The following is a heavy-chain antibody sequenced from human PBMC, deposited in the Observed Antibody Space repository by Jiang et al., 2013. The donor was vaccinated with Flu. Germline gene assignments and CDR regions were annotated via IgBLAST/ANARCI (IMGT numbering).Heavy chain of an antibody. V-gene: IGHV1-69*04. D-gene: IGHD3-22*01. J-gene: IGHJ6*04. CDR1: FSSYA. Sequence: FSSYAISWVRQAPGQGLGVDGKNSSLSLIYRNYAQKFQGRVTITADTSTSTAYMELSSLRSEDTAVYYCARDLVKEYYYGMDVWGKGTTVTVSS. CDR3: ARDLVKEYYYGMDV. CDR2: SSLSLIYR.